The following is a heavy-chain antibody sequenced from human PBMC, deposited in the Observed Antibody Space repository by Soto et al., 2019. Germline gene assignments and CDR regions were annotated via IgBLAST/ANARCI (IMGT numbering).Heavy chain of an antibody. Sequence: QVQLRQWGAGLLKPSETLSLTCAVYGGSFSGYYWSWIRQPPGKGLEWIGEINHSGSTNYNPSLKSRVTISVDTSKNQFSLKLSSVTAADTAVYYCARGPTRYYYDSSGYYSNWFDPWGQGTLVTVSS. V-gene: IGHV4-34*01. CDR3: ARGPTRYYYDSSGYYSNWFDP. J-gene: IGHJ5*02. CDR2: INHSGST. D-gene: IGHD3-22*01. CDR1: GGSFSGYY.